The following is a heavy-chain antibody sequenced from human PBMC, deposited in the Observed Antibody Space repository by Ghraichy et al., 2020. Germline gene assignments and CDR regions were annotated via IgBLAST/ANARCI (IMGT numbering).Heavy chain of an antibody. V-gene: IGHV3-23*01. CDR3: AGGYKSVY. J-gene: IGHJ4*02. D-gene: IGHD5-18*01. CDR2: ITDSGAYT. CDR1: GFTFSDYA. Sequence: GGSLRLSCAVSGFTFSDYAMAWVRQAPGKGLDWVSAITDSGAYTYYSDSVRGRFTISRDNSKSTLNLQMNRLRAEDTALYYCAGGYKSVYWGQGTLVTVSS.